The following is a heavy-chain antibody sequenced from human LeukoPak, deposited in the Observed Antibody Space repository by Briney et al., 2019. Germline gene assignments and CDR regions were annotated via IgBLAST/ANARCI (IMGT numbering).Heavy chain of an antibody. Sequence: GGSLRLSCAASGFTFSNCAMHWVRQAPGKGLEWVAYMRSDGSTKYYADSVKGRFTISRDNSKNTLYVQMNSLRAEDTAVYYCAKGYDSSGFYLDYWGQGTLVTVSS. J-gene: IGHJ4*02. CDR2: MRSDGSTK. CDR3: AKGYDSSGFYLDY. V-gene: IGHV3-30*02. CDR1: GFTFSNCA. D-gene: IGHD3-22*01.